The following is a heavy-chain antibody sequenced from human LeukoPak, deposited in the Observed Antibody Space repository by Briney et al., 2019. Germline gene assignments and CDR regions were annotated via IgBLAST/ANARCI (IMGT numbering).Heavy chain of an antibody. J-gene: IGHJ4*02. CDR2: LSESGGLA. D-gene: IGHD4-23*01. V-gene: IGHV3-23*01. CDR1: GFTFSIYA. Sequence: PGGSLRLSCAASGFTFSIYAMAWVRQAPWKRLEWVSTLSESGGLAYYADSVKGRFTISRDNSKNTLYLQVNSLRAEDTAVYYCAKEGRPNSGGGYFDYWGQGTLVTVSP. CDR3: AKEGRPNSGGGYFDY.